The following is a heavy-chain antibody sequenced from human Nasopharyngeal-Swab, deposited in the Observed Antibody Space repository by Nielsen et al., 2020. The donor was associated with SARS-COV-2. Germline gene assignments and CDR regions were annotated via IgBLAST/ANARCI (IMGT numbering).Heavy chain of an antibody. J-gene: IGHJ3*02. V-gene: IGHV4-59*01. CDR3: ARTGDLDIVVVPAALWAFDI. D-gene: IGHD2-2*03. Sequence: SETLSLTCTVSGGSISSYYWSWIRQPPGKGLEWIGYIYYSGSTNYNPSLKSRVTISVDTSKNQFSLKLSSVTAADTAVYYCARTGDLDIVVVPAALWAFDIWGQGTMATVSS. CDR1: GGSISSYY. CDR2: IYYSGST.